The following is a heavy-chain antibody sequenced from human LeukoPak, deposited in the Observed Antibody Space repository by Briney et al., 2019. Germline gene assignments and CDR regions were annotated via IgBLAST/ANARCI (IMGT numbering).Heavy chain of an antibody. J-gene: IGHJ6*02. CDR1: GGTFSSYA. CDR2: IIPIFGTA. D-gene: IGHD4-11*01. Sequence: ASVKVSCKASGGTFSSYAISWVRQAPGQGLEWMGGIIPIFGTANYAQKFQGRVTITADESTSTAYMELSSLRSEDTAVYYCARDRGYSVGLHHYGMDVWGQGTTVTVSS. CDR3: ARDRGYSVGLHHYGMDV. V-gene: IGHV1-69*13.